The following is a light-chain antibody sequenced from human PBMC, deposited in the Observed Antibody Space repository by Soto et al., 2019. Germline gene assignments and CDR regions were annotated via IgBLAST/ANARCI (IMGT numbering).Light chain of an antibody. Sequence: EIVLTQSPATLSLSPGERATLSCRASQSVSSYLAWYQQKPGQAPRLLIYDASNRATGIPARFSGSGSGTDFTLTISSLEAEDFAVYCCHQLSKWPREVTCGGGTKGAIK. CDR2: DAS. CDR3: HQLSKWPREVT. CDR1: QSVSSY. J-gene: IGKJ4*01. V-gene: IGKV3-11*01.